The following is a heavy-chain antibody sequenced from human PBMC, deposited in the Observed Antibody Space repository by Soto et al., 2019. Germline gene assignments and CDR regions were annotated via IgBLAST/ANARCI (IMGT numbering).Heavy chain of an antibody. Sequence: GGSLRLSCAASGFTFSSYAMHWVRQAPGKGLEWVAVISYDGSNKYYADSVKGRFTISRDNSKNTLYLQMNSLRAEDTAVYYCARDGRRVYYDFWSGYYPTSYFDYWGQGTLVTVSS. D-gene: IGHD3-3*01. J-gene: IGHJ4*02. CDR2: ISYDGSNK. CDR3: ARDGRRVYYDFWSGYYPTSYFDY. V-gene: IGHV3-30-3*01. CDR1: GFTFSSYA.